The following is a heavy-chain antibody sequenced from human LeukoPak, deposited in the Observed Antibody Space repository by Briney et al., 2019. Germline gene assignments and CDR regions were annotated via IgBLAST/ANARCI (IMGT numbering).Heavy chain of an antibody. J-gene: IGHJ4*02. D-gene: IGHD3-10*01. CDR2: IKKDGSDK. CDR3: ASKETITMVRGVMSDY. Sequence: GGSLRLSCAASGFTFSSSWMTWVRQAPGKGLEWVANIKKDGSDKNYVDSVKGRFTISRDNAKNSLFLQMNSLRAEDTAVYYCASKETITMVRGVMSDYWGQGTLVTVSS. V-gene: IGHV3-7*01. CDR1: GFTFSSSW.